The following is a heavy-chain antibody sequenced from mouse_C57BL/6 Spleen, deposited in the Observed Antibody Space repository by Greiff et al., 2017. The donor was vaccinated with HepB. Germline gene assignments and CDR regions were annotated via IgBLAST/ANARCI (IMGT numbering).Heavy chain of an antibody. D-gene: IGHD2-12*01. J-gene: IGHJ1*03. Sequence: VQLQQSGAELVRPGTSVKMSCKASGYTFTNYWIGWAKQRPGHGLEWIGDIYPGGGYTNYNEKFKGKSTLPADKSSSTAYMQFSSLTSEDSAIFYGARSLRRYWYFDVWGTGTTVTVSS. V-gene: IGHV1-63*01. CDR3: ARSLRRYWYFDV. CDR2: IYPGGGYT. CDR1: GYTFTNYW.